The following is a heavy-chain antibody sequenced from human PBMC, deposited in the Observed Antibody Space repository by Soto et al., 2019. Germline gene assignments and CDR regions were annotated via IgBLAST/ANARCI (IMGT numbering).Heavy chain of an antibody. Sequence: QVQLQESGPGLVKPSQTLSLTCTVSGASISSGVYYWTWLRQHPGKGLEWIGYIYYTGSTYYNPSLKSRVTISIDTSKNQFSLKLNSVTAADTAVYYCARDYIDAGYFDQWGQGTLITVS. J-gene: IGHJ4*02. V-gene: IGHV4-31*03. CDR2: IYYTGST. D-gene: IGHD3-10*01. CDR1: GASISSGVYY. CDR3: ARDYIDAGYFDQ.